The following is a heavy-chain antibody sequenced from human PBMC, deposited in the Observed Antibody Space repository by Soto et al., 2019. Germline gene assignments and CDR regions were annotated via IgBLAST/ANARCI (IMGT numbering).Heavy chain of an antibody. CDR2: IGPESGAT. V-gene: IGHV1-2*02. Sequence: APVKVACKPSGYTFTGHGIAWVLQAPPQGPERMGEIGPESGATRYAAKFRGRVTMTMDTSITTVYMELRNLSPDDTAVYYCGRGRSGQIVIFYWGQGTPVSDSS. CDR1: GYTFTGHG. CDR3: GRGRSGQIVIFY. D-gene: IGHD1-26*01. J-gene: IGHJ4*02.